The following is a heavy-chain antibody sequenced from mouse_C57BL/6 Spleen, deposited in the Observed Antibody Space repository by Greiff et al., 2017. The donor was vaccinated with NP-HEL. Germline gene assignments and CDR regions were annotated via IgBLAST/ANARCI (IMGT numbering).Heavy chain of an antibody. CDR1: GYTFTSYW. J-gene: IGHJ2*01. CDR2: IDPSDSYT. V-gene: IGHV1-59*01. CDR3: ARLNLPHFDY. Sequence: QVHVKQSGAELVRPGTSVKLSCKASGYTFTSYWMHWVKQRPGQGLEWIGVIDPSDSYTNYNQKFKGKATLTVDTSSSTAYMQLSSLTSEDSAVYYCARLNLPHFDYWGQGTTLTVSS.